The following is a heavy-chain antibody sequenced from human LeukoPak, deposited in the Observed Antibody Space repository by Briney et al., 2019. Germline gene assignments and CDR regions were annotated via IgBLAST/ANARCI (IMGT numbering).Heavy chain of an antibody. D-gene: IGHD2-21*01. CDR2: ISSNGGST. CDR1: GFTFSSYA. V-gene: IGHV3-64*01. J-gene: IGHJ5*02. Sequence: QTGGSLRLSCAASGFTFSSYAMHWVRQAPGKGLEDVSAISSNGGSTYYANSVKGRFTISRDNSKNTLYLQMGSLRAEDMAVYYCARGVYCGGDCFDPWGQGTLVTVSS. CDR3: ARGVYCGGDCFDP.